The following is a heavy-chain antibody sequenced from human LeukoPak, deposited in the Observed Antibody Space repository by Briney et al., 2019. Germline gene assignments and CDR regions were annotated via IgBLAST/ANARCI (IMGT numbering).Heavy chain of an antibody. J-gene: IGHJ4*02. Sequence: RAGGSLRLSCAASGFTFSSYAMSWVRQAPGKGLEWVSAISGSGGSTYYADSVKGRFTISRDNSKNTLYLQMNSLRAEDTAVYYCAKDSSGWYVVSYFDYWGQGTLVTVSS. CDR1: GFTFSSYA. V-gene: IGHV3-23*01. CDR3: AKDSSGWYVVSYFDY. CDR2: ISGSGGST. D-gene: IGHD6-19*01.